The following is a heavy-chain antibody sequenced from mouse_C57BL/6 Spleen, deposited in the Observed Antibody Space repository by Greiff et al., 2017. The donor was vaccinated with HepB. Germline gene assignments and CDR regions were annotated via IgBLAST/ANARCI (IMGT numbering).Heavy chain of an antibody. V-gene: IGHV5-4*03. D-gene: IGHD2-3*01. Sequence: EVMLVESGGGLVKPGGSLKLSCAASGFTFSSYAMSWVRQTPEKRLEWVATISDGGSYTYYPDNVKGRFTISRDNAKNNLYLQMSHLKSEDTAMYYCARGNDGYVYWYFDVWGTGTTVTVSS. CDR2: ISDGGSYT. CDR1: GFTFSSYA. J-gene: IGHJ1*03. CDR3: ARGNDGYVYWYFDV.